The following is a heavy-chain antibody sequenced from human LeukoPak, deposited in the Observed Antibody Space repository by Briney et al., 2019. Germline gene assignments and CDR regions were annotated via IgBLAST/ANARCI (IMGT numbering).Heavy chain of an antibody. CDR2: ISSSGSTI. V-gene: IGHV3-11*01. Sequence: LSLTCTVSGGSISSYYWSWIRQAPGKGLEWVSYISSSGSTIYYADSVKGRFTISRDNAKNSLYLQMNSLRAEDTAVYYCARDLMIVGHTGGRGTLVTVSS. CDR1: GGSISSYY. D-gene: IGHD3-22*01. J-gene: IGHJ2*01. CDR3: ARDLMIVGHT.